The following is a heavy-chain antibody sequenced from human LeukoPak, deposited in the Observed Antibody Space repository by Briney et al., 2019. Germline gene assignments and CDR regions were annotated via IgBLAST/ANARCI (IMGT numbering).Heavy chain of an antibody. CDR1: GGSISSYY. J-gene: IGHJ3*02. CDR3: ARTLPAAIRDDAFDI. Sequence: SETLSLTCTVSGGSISSYYWSWIRQPAGKGLEWIGRIYTSGSTNYNPSLKSRVTMSVDTSKNQFSLKLSSVTAADTAVYYCARTLPAAIRDDAFDIWGQGTMVTVSS. V-gene: IGHV4-4*07. CDR2: IYTSGST. D-gene: IGHD2-2*02.